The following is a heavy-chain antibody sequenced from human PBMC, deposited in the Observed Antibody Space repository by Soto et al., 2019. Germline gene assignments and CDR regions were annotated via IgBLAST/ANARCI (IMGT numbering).Heavy chain of an antibody. D-gene: IGHD6-13*01. CDR2: IYYSGST. Sequence: CTVSGGSISSYYWSWIRQPPGKGLEWIGYIYYSGSTNYNPSLKSRVTISVDTSKNQFSLKLSSVTAADTAVYYCARDGAAAGYYYYGMDVWGQGTTVTVSS. CDR3: ARDGAAAGYYYYGMDV. CDR1: GGSISSYY. J-gene: IGHJ6*02. V-gene: IGHV4-59*01.